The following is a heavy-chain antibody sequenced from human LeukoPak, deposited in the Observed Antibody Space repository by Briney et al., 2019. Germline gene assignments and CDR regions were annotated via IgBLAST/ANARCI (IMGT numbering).Heavy chain of an antibody. Sequence: PSETLSLTCTVSGGSISSSSDYWGWIRQPPGKGLEWIGSIYYSGSTYYNLSLKSRVTISVDTSKNQFSLKLRSVTAAGTAVYYCARYHYSSSSQDWGQGTLVTVSS. CDR2: IYYSGST. V-gene: IGHV4-39*01. J-gene: IGHJ4*02. CDR3: ARYHYSSSSQD. D-gene: IGHD6-6*01. CDR1: GGSISSSSDY.